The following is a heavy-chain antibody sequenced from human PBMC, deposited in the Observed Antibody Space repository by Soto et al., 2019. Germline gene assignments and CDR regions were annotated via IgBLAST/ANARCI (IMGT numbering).Heavy chain of an antibody. J-gene: IGHJ6*03. CDR2: IYYSGST. Sequence: SETLSLTCTVSGGSISSYYWSWIRQPPGKGLEWIGYIYYSGSTNYNPSLKSRVTISVDTSKNQFSLKLSSVTAADTAVYYCARSVLRYFDWSPQGSYYYMDVWGKGTTVTVSS. CDR1: GGSISSYY. CDR3: ARSVLRYFDWSPQGSYYYMDV. V-gene: IGHV4-59*08. D-gene: IGHD3-9*01.